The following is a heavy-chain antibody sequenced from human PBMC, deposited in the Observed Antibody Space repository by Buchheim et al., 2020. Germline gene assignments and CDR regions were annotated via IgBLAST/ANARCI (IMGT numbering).Heavy chain of an antibody. V-gene: IGHV3-23*01. Sequence: EVHLLESGGGLVQPGGSLRLSCVASEFTFITSAMSWVRRAPGKGLEWVSAISGSGSSTYYADSVKGRFNISRDNSKNTLYLEMNSLRAEDTAVYYCAKDREHWYFDLWGRGTL. CDR3: AKDREHWYFDL. CDR2: ISGSGSST. J-gene: IGHJ2*01. D-gene: IGHD1-1*01. CDR1: EFTFITSA.